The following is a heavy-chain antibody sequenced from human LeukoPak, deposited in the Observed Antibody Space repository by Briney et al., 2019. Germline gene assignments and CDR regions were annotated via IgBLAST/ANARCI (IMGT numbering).Heavy chain of an antibody. V-gene: IGHV3-9*01. CDR2: ISWNSGSI. CDR1: GFTFDDYA. CDR3: ANWGFDY. J-gene: IGHJ4*02. Sequence: PGGSLRLSCAASGFTFDDYAMHWVRQAPGKGLEWVSGISWNSGSIGYADSVKGRFTISRDNAKNSLYLQMNSLRAEDTALYYCANWGFDYWGQGTLVTVSS. D-gene: IGHD7-27*01.